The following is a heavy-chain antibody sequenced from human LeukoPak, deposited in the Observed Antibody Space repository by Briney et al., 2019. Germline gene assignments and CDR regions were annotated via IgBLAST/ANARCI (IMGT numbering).Heavy chain of an antibody. CDR3: ARRGTVTTERFDY. CDR2: IYHSGST. V-gene: IGHV4-39*01. Sequence: SETLSLTCTVSGGSISSSSYYWGWIRQPPGKGLEWIGSIYHSGSTYYNPSLKSRVTISVDTSKNQFSLKLSSVTAADTAVYYCARRGTVTTERFDYWGQGTLVTVSS. CDR1: GGSISSSSYY. D-gene: IGHD4-11*01. J-gene: IGHJ4*02.